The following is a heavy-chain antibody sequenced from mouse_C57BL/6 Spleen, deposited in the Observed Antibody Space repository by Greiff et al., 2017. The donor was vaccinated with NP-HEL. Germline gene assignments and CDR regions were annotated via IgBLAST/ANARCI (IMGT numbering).Heavy chain of an antibody. J-gene: IGHJ2*01. V-gene: IGHV10-1*01. CDR3: VRQDPVVALDY. CDR1: GFSFNTYA. D-gene: IGHD1-1*01. CDR2: IRSKSNNYAT. Sequence: EVMLVESGGGLVQPKGSLKLSCAASGFSFNTYAMNWVRQAPGKGLEWVARIRSKSNNYATYYADSVKDRFTISRDDSESMLYLQMNNLKTEDTAMYYCVRQDPVVALDYWGQGTTLTVSS.